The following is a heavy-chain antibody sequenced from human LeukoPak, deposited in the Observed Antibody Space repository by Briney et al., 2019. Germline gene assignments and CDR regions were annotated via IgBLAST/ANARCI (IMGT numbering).Heavy chain of an antibody. J-gene: IGHJ5*02. V-gene: IGHV4-34*01. CDR2: INHSGST. CDR3: ARHSMWGSGWYDWFDP. D-gene: IGHD6-19*01. CDR1: GGSFSGYY. Sequence: SETLSLTCAVYGGSFSGYYWSWIRQPPRKGLEWIGEINHSGSTNYNPSLTSRVNISVETSKTQFSLKMSSVTAADTAVYYCARHSMWGSGWYDWFDPWGQGTLVTVSS.